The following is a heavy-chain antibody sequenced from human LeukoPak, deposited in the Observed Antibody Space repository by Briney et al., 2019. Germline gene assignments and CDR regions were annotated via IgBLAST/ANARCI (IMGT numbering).Heavy chain of an antibody. D-gene: IGHD4-11*01. Sequence: GESLKISCKGSGYSFTSYWIGWVRQMPGRGLEWMGIIYPDDSDTRYSPSFQGQVTISADKSIRTAYLQWSSLKASDTAIYYCTRRVGDYSTYVDDYWGQGTLVTVSS. CDR3: TRRVGDYSTYVDDY. CDR2: IYPDDSDT. J-gene: IGHJ4*02. CDR1: GYSFTSYW. V-gene: IGHV5-51*01.